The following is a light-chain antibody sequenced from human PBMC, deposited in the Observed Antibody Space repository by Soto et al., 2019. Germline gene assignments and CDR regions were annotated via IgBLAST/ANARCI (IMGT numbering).Light chain of an antibody. Sequence: ILMTPSPATLSVSPGERAPLSCRASQSVRSYLDWYQQKPGQAPRLLIYDASNRATGIPARFSGSGSGTDFTLTISSLEPEDFEVYYYQQRSNWPRTFGQGTKVDIK. J-gene: IGKJ1*01. CDR1: QSVRSY. CDR3: QQRSNWPRT. V-gene: IGKV3-11*01. CDR2: DAS.